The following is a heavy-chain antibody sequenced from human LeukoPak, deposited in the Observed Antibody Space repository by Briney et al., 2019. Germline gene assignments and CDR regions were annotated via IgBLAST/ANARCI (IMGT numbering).Heavy chain of an antibody. Sequence: ASVKVSCRASGYTFTDYYIFWARQAPGQGLEWMGWISAYNDNTDYGQKFQVRVTMTADTSTNTAYMELRSLRSDDTAVYYCARADWRGGGNYYYGMDVWGQGTTVTVSS. CDR1: GYTFTDYY. J-gene: IGHJ6*02. D-gene: IGHD3/OR15-3a*01. V-gene: IGHV1-18*04. CDR3: ARADWRGGGNYYYGMDV. CDR2: ISAYNDNT.